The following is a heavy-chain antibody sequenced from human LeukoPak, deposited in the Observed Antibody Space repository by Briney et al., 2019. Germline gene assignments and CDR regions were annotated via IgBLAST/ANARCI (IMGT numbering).Heavy chain of an antibody. CDR3: ARVGGNFLTFDY. Sequence: GGSLRLSCAASGFTFSNYAMHWVRQAPGKGLEWVAVISYDGSNKYYADSVKGRFTISRDNSKNTLYLQMNSLRAEDTAVYYCARVGGNFLTFDYWGQGTLVTVSS. J-gene: IGHJ4*02. D-gene: IGHD4-23*01. CDR1: GFTFSNYA. CDR2: ISYDGSNK. V-gene: IGHV3-30-3*01.